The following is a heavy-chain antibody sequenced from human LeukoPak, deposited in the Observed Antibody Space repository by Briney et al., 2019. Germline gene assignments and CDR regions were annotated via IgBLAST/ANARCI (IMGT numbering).Heavy chain of an antibody. CDR1: GGSISSGNYY. V-gene: IGHV4-61*09. CDR3: ARLSNWGSYYYYMDV. D-gene: IGHD7-27*01. CDR2: IYGGGST. Sequence: SQTLSLTCTVSGGSISSGNYYWSWIRQPAGKGLEWIGHIYGGGSTKYNPSLKSRVIISVDTSKNQFSLKLSSVTAADTAVYYCARLSNWGSYYYYMDVWGKGTTVTISS. J-gene: IGHJ6*03.